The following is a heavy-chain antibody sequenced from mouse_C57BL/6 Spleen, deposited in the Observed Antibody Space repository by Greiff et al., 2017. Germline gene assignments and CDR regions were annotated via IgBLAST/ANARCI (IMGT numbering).Heavy chain of an antibody. CDR2: INYDGSST. CDR1: GFTFSDYY. D-gene: IGHD2-5*01. CDR3: ARGGYSNYYFDY. Sequence: EVQRVESEGGLVQPGSSMKLSCTASGFTFSDYYMAWVRQVPEKGLEWVANINYDGSSTYYLDSLKSRFIISRDNAKNILYLQMSSLKSEDTATYYCARGGYSNYYFDYWGQGTTLTVSS. J-gene: IGHJ2*01. V-gene: IGHV5-16*01.